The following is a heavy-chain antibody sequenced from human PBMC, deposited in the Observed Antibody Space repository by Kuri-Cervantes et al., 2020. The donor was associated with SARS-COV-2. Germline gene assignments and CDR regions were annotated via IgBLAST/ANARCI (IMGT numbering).Heavy chain of an antibody. CDR1: GFTFSSYS. CDR2: ISSSGSTI. V-gene: IGHV3-48*04. D-gene: IGHD2-15*01. CDR3: AREKGGCSGGSCFYFDY. J-gene: IGHJ4*02. Sequence: GESLKISCAASGFTFSSYSMNWVRQAPGKGLEWVSYISSSGSTIYYADSVKGRFTISRDNAKNSLYLQMNSLRAEDTAVYYCAREKGGCSGGSCFYFDYWGQGTLVTVSS.